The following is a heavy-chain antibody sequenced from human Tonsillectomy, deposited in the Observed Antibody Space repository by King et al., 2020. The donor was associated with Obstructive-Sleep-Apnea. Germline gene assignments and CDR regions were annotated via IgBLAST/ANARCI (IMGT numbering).Heavy chain of an antibody. CDR1: GGSISSSGYY. V-gene: IGHV4-39*07. Sequence: QLQESGPGLVKPSETLSLTCTVSGGSISSSGYYWGWIRQPPGKGLEWIGSIYYSGSTYYNPSLKSRVTISVDTSKNQSSLKLSSVTAADTAVYYCARVPLHYSSSFNWGQGTLVTVSS. CDR3: ARVPLHYSSSFN. CDR2: IYYSGST. D-gene: IGHD6-13*01. J-gene: IGHJ4*02.